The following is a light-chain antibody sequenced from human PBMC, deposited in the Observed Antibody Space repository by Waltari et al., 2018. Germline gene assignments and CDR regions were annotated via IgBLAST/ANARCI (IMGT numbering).Light chain of an antibody. CDR3: SSYAGSINFYV. Sequence: QSALTPPPSASASPGQSVTISSTGPSSDVGAYKYVSWYQQHPDKAPKLIIFEVSKRPSGVPDRFSGSKSGNTASLTVSGLQADDEADYYCSSYAGSINFYVFGTGTKVSVL. V-gene: IGLV2-8*01. CDR1: SSDVGAYKY. CDR2: EVS. J-gene: IGLJ1*01.